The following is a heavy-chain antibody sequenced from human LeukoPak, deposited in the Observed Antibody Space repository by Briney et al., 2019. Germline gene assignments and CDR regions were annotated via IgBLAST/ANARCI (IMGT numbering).Heavy chain of an antibody. V-gene: IGHV3-23*01. J-gene: IGHJ4*02. CDR3: AKTRPLDSSSWSHGDY. CDR2: ISGSGDST. CDR1: GFPFSDYY. Sequence: GSLRLSCTASGFPFSDYYMSWVRQAPGKGLEWVSAISGSGDSTYYGDSVKGRFTISRDNSKNTLYLQMNSLRAEDTAVYYCAKTRPLDSSSWSHGDYWGQGTLVTVSS. D-gene: IGHD6-13*01.